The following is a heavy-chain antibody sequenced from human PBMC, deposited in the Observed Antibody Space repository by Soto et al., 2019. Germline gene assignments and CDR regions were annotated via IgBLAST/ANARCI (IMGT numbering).Heavy chain of an antibody. CDR2: IIPIFGTA. J-gene: IGHJ6*02. CDR3: ARRPTDYYYGMDV. Sequence: SVKVSFKACGGTFSSYAISWLRQAPGQGLEWMGGIIPIFGTANYAQKFQGRVTITADESTSTAYMELSSLRSEDTAVYYCARRPTDYYYGMDVWGQGTTVTVSS. V-gene: IGHV1-69*13. D-gene: IGHD2-21*02. CDR1: GGTFSSYA.